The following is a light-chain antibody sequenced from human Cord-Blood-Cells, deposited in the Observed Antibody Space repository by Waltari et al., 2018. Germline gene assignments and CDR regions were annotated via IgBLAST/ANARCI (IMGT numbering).Light chain of an antibody. CDR1: QSVSSN. CDR3: QQYNNWPPWT. Sequence: DIVMSQSPATLSASPGERATLTCRDSQSVSSNLPLYQQNPGKAPRLLIYGASTRATGIPARFSGIGSETEFTLTISSLQSEDFAVYYCQQYNNWPPWTFGQGTKVELK. V-gene: IGKV3-15*01. CDR2: GAS. J-gene: IGKJ1*01.